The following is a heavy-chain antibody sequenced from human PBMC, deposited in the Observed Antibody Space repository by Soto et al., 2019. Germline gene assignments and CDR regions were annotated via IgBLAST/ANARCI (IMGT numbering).Heavy chain of an antibody. CDR1: GYTFTSYG. J-gene: IGHJ4*02. D-gene: IGHD6-19*01. Sequence: QVQLVQSGAEVKKPGASVKVSCKASGYTFTSYGISWVRQAPGQGLEWMGWINAYNGNTNDAPKLQGRDTLTPDTSPSTTYMERRSLRSDDTAVYYCARSGGHVAVAGTVDYWGQGTLVTVSS. V-gene: IGHV1-18*01. CDR3: ARSGGHVAVAGTVDY. CDR2: INAYNGNT.